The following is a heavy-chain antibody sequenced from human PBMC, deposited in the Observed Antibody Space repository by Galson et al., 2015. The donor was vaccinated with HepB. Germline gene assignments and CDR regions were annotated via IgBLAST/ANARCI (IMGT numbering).Heavy chain of an antibody. CDR2: ISGSGGST. CDR1: GFTFKNYV. D-gene: IGHD6-19*01. Sequence: SLRLSCAVSGFTFKNYVMNWVRQAPGKGLEWVSAISGSGGSTYYADSVRGRFTISRDNPKNALYLQMNSLRVEDTAVYYCAKKYTSGWYDFDYWGQGTLVTVSS. V-gene: IGHV3-23*01. CDR3: AKKYTSGWYDFDY. J-gene: IGHJ4*02.